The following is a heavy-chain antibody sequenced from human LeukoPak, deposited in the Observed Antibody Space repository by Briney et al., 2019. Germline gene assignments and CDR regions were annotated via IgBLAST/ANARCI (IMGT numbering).Heavy chain of an antibody. CDR1: GFTFSNYA. CDR3: ARGGYSYVSIDY. Sequence: GGSLRLSCVASGFTFSNYAMSWVRQAPGKGLEWVSGINWNGGSTGYADSVKGRFTISRDNAKNSLYLQMNTLRAEDTALYYCARGGYSYVSIDYWGQGTLVTVSS. J-gene: IGHJ4*02. CDR2: INWNGGST. D-gene: IGHD5-18*01. V-gene: IGHV3-20*04.